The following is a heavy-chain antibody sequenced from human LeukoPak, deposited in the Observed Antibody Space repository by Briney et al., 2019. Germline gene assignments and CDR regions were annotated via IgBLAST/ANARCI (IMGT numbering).Heavy chain of an antibody. D-gene: IGHD1-1*01. CDR2: IYYSGST. J-gene: IGHJ5*02. Sequence: SETLSLTCTVSGGSISSYYWSWIRQPPGKGLGWIGYIYYSGSTNYNPSLKSRVTISVDTSKNQFSLKLSSVTAADTAVYYCARGGLGGTTGWFDPWGQGTLVTVSS. CDR3: ARGGLGGTTGWFDP. V-gene: IGHV4-59*08. CDR1: GGSISSYY.